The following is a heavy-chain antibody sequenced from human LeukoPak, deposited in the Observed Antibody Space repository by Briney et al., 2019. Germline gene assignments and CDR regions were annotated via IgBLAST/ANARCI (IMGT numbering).Heavy chain of an antibody. Sequence: GGSLRLSCAASGFTFSTYWMTWVRQAPGKGLEWVAIIRPDGSEKYYVDSVKGRFTISRDNAENSLFLQMNGLRPEDTAVFYCARGQYTDGLSYWGQGTLVTVSS. CDR1: GFTFSTYW. J-gene: IGHJ4*02. CDR3: ARGQYTDGLSY. D-gene: IGHD5-24*01. CDR2: IRPDGSEK. V-gene: IGHV3-7*03.